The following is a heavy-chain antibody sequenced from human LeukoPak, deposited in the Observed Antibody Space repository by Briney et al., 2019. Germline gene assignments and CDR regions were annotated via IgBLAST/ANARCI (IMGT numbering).Heavy chain of an antibody. CDR1: GFRFGGFW. V-gene: IGHV3-7*01. D-gene: IGHD3-16*01. CDR2: INQDGSEK. CDR3: TRDVREAYDI. Sequence: GGSLRLSCEASGFRFGGFWMNWVRQAPGKGPERVANINQDGSEKLYVDSVKGRFTISRDNAKNSLYLQMNSLRVEDTAVYYCTRDVREAYDIWGHGTMVIVSS. J-gene: IGHJ3*02.